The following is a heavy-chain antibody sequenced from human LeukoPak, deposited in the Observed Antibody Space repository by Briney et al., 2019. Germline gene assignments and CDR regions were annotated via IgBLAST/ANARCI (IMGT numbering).Heavy chain of an antibody. CDR1: GGSFSGYY. V-gene: IGHV4-34*01. Sequence: PSETLSLTCAVYGGSFSGYYWSWIRQPPGKGLEWIGEINHSGSTNYNPSLKSRVTISVDTSKNQFSLKLSSVTAADTAVYYCARRITIFGVVNPYYYYGMDVWGQGTTVTVSS. CDR2: INHSGST. D-gene: IGHD3-3*01. J-gene: IGHJ6*02. CDR3: ARRITIFGVVNPYYYYGMDV.